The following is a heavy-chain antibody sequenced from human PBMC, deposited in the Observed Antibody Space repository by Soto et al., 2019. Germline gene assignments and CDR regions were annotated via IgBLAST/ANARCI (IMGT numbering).Heavy chain of an antibody. V-gene: IGHV3-48*01. CDR2: IDSGGGTI. CDR3: ARRTSGWYSDY. J-gene: IGHJ4*02. Sequence: EVQLVESGGGLVQPGGSLRLSCAASGFTFSSYSMIWVRQPPGKGLECISYIDSGGGTIYQTDSVKGRFTISRDNAKNPLYLQMNSLRGEDTAVYYCARRTSGWYSDYWGLGTLVTVSS. CDR1: GFTFSSYS. D-gene: IGHD6-19*01.